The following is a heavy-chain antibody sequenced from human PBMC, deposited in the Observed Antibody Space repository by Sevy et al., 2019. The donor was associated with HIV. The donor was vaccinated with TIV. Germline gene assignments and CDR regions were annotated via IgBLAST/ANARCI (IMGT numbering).Heavy chain of an antibody. CDR1: GGSFSGYY. J-gene: IGHJ4*02. D-gene: IGHD4-4*01. V-gene: IGHV4-34*01. Sequence: SETLSLTCAVYGGSFSGYYWSWIRQPPGKGLEWIGEINHSGSTNYNPSLKSRVTISVDTSKNQFSLKLSSVTAADTAVYYCARKIHDYSNYLCFDYWGQGTLVTVSS. CDR3: ARKIHDYSNYLCFDY. CDR2: INHSGST.